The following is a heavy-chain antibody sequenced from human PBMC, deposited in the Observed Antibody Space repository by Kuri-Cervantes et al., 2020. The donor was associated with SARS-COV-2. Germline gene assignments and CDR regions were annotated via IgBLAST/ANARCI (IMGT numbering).Heavy chain of an antibody. D-gene: IGHD7-27*01. CDR3: ARDLRLGKSLDY. J-gene: IGHJ4*02. CDR2: ISSSSSYI. CDR1: GFTFSSYS. Sequence: GGSLRLSCAASGFTFSSYSMNWVRQAPGKGLEWVSSISSSSSYIYYADSVKGRFTISRDNAKNLLYLQMSSLRAEDTAVYYCARDLRLGKSLDYWGQGTLVTVSS. V-gene: IGHV3-21*01.